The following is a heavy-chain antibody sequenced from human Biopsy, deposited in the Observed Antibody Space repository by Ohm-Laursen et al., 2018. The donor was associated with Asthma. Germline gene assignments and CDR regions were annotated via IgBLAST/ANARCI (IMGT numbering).Heavy chain of an antibody. J-gene: IGHJ2*01. D-gene: IGHD3-16*01. CDR3: ARIKIRIGAGTDRYFDL. Sequence: ASVKVSCKTSGYPFTDYYVHWVRQAPGQGLEWMGRIDPNSGGTNYAQKFLGRVTTTRDTSVNTAFMVLSRLRSDDTAVYYCARIKIRIGAGTDRYFDLWGRGTLVTVSS. CDR1: GYPFTDYY. CDR2: IDPNSGGT. V-gene: IGHV1-2*06.